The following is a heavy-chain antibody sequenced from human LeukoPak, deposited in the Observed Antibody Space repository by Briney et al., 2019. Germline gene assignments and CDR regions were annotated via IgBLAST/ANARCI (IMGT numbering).Heavy chain of an antibody. CDR2: IYTSGST. CDR1: GGSISNGSYY. D-gene: IGHD2-8*02. V-gene: IGHV4-61*02. J-gene: IGHJ3*02. CDR3: ASPDLVGGDAFDI. Sequence: SQTLSLTCTVSGGSISNGSYYWSWIRQPAGKGLEWIGRIYTSGSTNYNPSLKSRVTISVDTSKNQFSLKLSSVTAADTAVYYCASPDLVGGDAFDIWGQGTMVTVSS.